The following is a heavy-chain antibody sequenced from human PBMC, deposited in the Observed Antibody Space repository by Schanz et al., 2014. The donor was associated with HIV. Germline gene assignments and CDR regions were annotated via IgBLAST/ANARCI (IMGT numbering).Heavy chain of an antibody. D-gene: IGHD3-22*01. CDR2: IWYDGSNK. V-gene: IGHV3-33*01. J-gene: IGHJ4*02. CDR3: ARGTPTEYYYDSSGYLDY. Sequence: QVQMVESGGGVVQPGRSLRLSCAASGFTSSLYAFHWVRQAPGKGLEWVAVIWYDGSNKYYADSVKGRFTISRDNSKNTLYLQMNSLRAEDTAVYYCARGTPTEYYYDSSGYLDYWGQGTLVTVS. CDR1: GFTSSLYA.